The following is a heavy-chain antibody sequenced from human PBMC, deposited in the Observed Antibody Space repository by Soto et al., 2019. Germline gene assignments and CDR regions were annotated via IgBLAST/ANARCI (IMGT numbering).Heavy chain of an antibody. CDR1: GGTFSSYA. V-gene: IGHV1-69*13. CDR3: ARGLYSNWNYWYWFDP. Sequence: SVKVSCKASGGTFSSYAISWVRQAPGQGLEWMGGIIPIFGTANYAQKFQGRVTITADESTSTAYMELSSLRSEDTAVYYCARGLYSNWNYWYWFDPWGQGTLVTISS. CDR2: IIPIFGTA. D-gene: IGHD1-7*01. J-gene: IGHJ5*02.